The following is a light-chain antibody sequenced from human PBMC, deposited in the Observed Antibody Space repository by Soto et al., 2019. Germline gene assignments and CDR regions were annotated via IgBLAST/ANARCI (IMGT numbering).Light chain of an antibody. J-gene: IGLJ3*02. CDR1: SSNIGSNY. CDR2: SNN. CDR3: AAWDESLSGWV. V-gene: IGLV1-47*02. Sequence: QSVLTQPPSASGTPGQRVTISCSGRSSNIGSNYVYWYQQLPGTAPKLLIYSNNQRPSGVPDRFSGSKSGTSASLAISGLRSEDEADYYCAAWDESLSGWVFGGGTKLTVL.